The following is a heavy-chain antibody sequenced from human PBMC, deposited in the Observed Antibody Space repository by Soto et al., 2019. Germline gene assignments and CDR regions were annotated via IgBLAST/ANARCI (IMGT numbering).Heavy chain of an antibody. Sequence: QVQLVESGGGVVRPGRSLRLSCAASGFTFSRHGMHWVRQAPGKGLEWVAVIPDDGSYQYYADSVKGRFTISRDNSKNTLYLQMNSLRPEDTAVYYCVRDDDYADNGFDYWGQGILVTVSS. V-gene: IGHV3-33*01. CDR2: IPDDGSYQ. CDR3: VRDDDYADNGFDY. CDR1: GFTFSRHG. J-gene: IGHJ4*02. D-gene: IGHD4-17*01.